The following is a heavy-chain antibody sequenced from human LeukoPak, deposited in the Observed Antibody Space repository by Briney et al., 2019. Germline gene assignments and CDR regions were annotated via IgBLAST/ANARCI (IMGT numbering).Heavy chain of an antibody. V-gene: IGHV1-2*02. J-gene: IGHJ5*02. CDR1: GYTFTGYY. CDR2: INPNSGGT. Sequence: ASVKVSCKASGYTFTGYYMHWVRQAPGQGLEWMGWINPNSGGTNYAQKFQGRVIMTRDTSISTAYMELSRLRSDDTAVYYCARYAVVVAGPQFDPWGQGTLVTVSS. CDR3: ARYAVVVAGPQFDP. D-gene: IGHD2-15*01.